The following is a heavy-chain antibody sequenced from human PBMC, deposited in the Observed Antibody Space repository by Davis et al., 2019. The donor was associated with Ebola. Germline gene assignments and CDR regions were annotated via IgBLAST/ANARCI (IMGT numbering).Heavy chain of an antibody. J-gene: IGHJ4*02. CDR3: TTNTVYFDY. Sequence: PGGSLRLSCAASGFTFSGSAMHWVRQASGKGLEWVARIRSKANTYSTAYAAAVKARFTLSRDNSKNTALLQMNSMKTEDTAVYYCTTNTVYFDYWGQGTLVTVSS. V-gene: IGHV3-73*01. D-gene: IGHD4-17*01. CDR1: GFTFSGSA. CDR2: IRSKANTYST.